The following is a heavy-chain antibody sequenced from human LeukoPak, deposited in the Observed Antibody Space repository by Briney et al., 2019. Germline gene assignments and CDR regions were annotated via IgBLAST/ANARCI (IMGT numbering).Heavy chain of an antibody. V-gene: IGHV1-2*02. CDR1: GYTFTGYY. Sequence: EASVKVSCKASGYTFTGYYMHWVRQAPGQGLEWMGWINPNSGGTNYAQKFQGRVTMTRDTSISTAYMELSRLRSDDTAVYYCARDIGHSSSWPNWFDPWGQGTLVTVSS. D-gene: IGHD6-13*01. CDR2: INPNSGGT. J-gene: IGHJ5*02. CDR3: ARDIGHSSSWPNWFDP.